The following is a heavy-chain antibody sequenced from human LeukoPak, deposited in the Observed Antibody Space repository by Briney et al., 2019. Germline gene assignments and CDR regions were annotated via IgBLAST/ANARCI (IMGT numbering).Heavy chain of an antibody. V-gene: IGHV3-23*01. CDR3: AKSPGDTRSYYYMDA. CDR1: GFTFSSFA. J-gene: IGHJ6*03. D-gene: IGHD5-18*01. CDR2: ISASGGGT. Sequence: PGGSLRLSCATSGFTFSSFAMNWVRQAPGKGPEWVTGISASGGGTYYADSVKGRFTISRDNSKNTIHLQLNSLRAEDTAIYYCAKSPGDTRSYYYMDAWGKGTTVTVSS.